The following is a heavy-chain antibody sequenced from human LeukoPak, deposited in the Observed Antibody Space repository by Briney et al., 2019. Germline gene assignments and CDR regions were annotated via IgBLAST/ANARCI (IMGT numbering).Heavy chain of an antibody. D-gene: IGHD6-13*01. V-gene: IGHV4-59*11. Sequence: KSSETLSLTCTVSGGSISSHYWSWIRQPPGKGLEWIGYIYYSGSTNYNPSLKSRVTISVDTSKNQFSLKLSSVTAADTAVYYCARSSYSSSWYFAYYFDYWGQGTLVTVSS. CDR2: IYYSGST. CDR1: GGSISSHY. CDR3: ARSSYSSSWYFAYYFDY. J-gene: IGHJ4*02.